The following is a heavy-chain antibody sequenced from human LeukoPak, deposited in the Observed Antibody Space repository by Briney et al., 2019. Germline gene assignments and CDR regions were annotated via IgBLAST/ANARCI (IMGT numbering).Heavy chain of an antibody. Sequence: KPSETLSLTCAVSSGSINSHYWGWIRQPPGKGLQWIGDIYYTGKNNYNPPLKSRVTISLDTSKDHLSLNLTSVLAADTAIYYCVRRDTGWNYFDYWGQGILVTVSS. CDR1: SGSINSHY. D-gene: IGHD6-19*01. CDR3: VRRDTGWNYFDY. CDR2: IYYTGKN. J-gene: IGHJ4*02. V-gene: IGHV4-59*08.